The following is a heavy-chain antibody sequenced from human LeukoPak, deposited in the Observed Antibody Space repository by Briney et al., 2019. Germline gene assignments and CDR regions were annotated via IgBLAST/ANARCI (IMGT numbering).Heavy chain of an antibody. Sequence: SETLSLTCTVSGGSISSGGYYWSWIRQPPGNALEWIGFIYHSGSAYYDPSLKSRVTLSVDVSKNQFSLKLTSVTAADTAVYYCARTTFYDFWTDYWGQGTLVTVSS. CDR3: ARTTFYDFWTDY. CDR1: GGSISSGGYY. CDR2: IYHSGSA. V-gene: IGHV4-30-2*01. D-gene: IGHD3-3*01. J-gene: IGHJ4*02.